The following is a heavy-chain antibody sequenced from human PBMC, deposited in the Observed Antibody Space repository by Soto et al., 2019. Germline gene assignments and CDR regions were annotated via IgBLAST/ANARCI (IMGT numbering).Heavy chain of an antibody. V-gene: IGHV4-4*07. CDR2: IYTSGST. CDR1: CGSRSSYY. Sequence: LCLTCTVSCGSRSSYYLSWIRQPAGKGLEWIGRIYTSGSTNYNPSLKSRVTMSVDTSKNQFSLKLSSVTAADTAVYYCARDPGIVVVPAAEYYYYGMDGWGQGTTVTVSS. CDR3: ARDPGIVVVPAAEYYYYGMDG. D-gene: IGHD2-2*01. J-gene: IGHJ6*02.